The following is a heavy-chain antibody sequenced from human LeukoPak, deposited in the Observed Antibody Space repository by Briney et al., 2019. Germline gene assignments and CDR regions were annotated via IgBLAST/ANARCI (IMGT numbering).Heavy chain of an antibody. CDR1: GGSYSGDY. CDR3: ASAGNHWSFDY. V-gene: IGHV4-59*01. CDR2: IYYRGNT. J-gene: IGHJ4*02. Sequence: PPETPSPTCAVYGGSYSGDYWSWIWQPPGKGLEWIGYIYYRGNTNYNPSLKSRVTMAVDTSKNQFSLKVSSVTAADTAVYYCASAGNHWSFDYWGRGTLVTVSS. D-gene: IGHD1-14*01.